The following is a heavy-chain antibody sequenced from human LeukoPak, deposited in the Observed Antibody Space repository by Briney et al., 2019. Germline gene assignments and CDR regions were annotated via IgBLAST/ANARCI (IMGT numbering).Heavy chain of an antibody. Sequence: TSETLSLTCTVSNGSISSYYWNWIRQPAGKGLEWIGRIYTSGSINYNPSLKSRVTMSVDTSKNQFSLKLSSVTAADTAVYYCAREGGYSYGPDYFDYWGQGTLVTVSS. CDR1: NGSISSYY. D-gene: IGHD5-18*01. CDR3: AREGGYSYGPDYFDY. V-gene: IGHV4-4*07. J-gene: IGHJ4*02. CDR2: IYTSGSI.